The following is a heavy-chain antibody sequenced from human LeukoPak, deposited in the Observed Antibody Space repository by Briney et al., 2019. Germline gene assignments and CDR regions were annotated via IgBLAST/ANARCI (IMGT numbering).Heavy chain of an antibody. J-gene: IGHJ4*02. D-gene: IGHD2-2*01. CDR1: GVMFPSYW. CDR3: AREYHYCSSSNCYGVYYFDY. CDR2: IKQDGSEK. Sequence: GGSLRLSCAASGVMFPSYWMTWVRQAPGKGLEWVANIKQDGSEKYYVDSVKGRFTISRDNSKNTLYLQINSLRAEDTAVYYCAREYHYCSSSNCYGVYYFDYWGQGTLVTVSS. V-gene: IGHV3-7*01.